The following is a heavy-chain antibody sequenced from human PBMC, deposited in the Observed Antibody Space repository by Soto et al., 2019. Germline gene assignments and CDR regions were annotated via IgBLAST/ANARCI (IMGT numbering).Heavy chain of an antibody. D-gene: IGHD5-18*01. CDR2: IIPIFGTA. V-gene: IGHV1-69*13. CDR3: ARARRGYSYGYGISDY. J-gene: IGHJ4*02. Sequence: SVKVSCKASGGTFSSYAISWVRQAPGQGLEWTGGIIPIFGTANYAQKFQGRVTITADESTSTAYMELSSLRSEDTAVYYCARARRGYSYGYGISDYWGQGTLVTVSS. CDR1: GGTFSSYA.